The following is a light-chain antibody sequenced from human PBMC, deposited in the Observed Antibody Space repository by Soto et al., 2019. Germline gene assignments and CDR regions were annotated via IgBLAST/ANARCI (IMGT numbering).Light chain of an antibody. CDR1: SSNIGAGYD. V-gene: IGLV1-40*01. J-gene: IGLJ1*01. CDR3: QSYDSSLSGYV. CDR2: GNS. Sequence: QCVLKQPPSVSGAAGQRVTISCTGSSSNIGAGYDVHWYQQLPGTAPKLLIYGNSNRPSGVPDRFSGSKSGTSASLAITGLQAEDEADYYCQSYDSSLSGYVFGTGTKVTVL.